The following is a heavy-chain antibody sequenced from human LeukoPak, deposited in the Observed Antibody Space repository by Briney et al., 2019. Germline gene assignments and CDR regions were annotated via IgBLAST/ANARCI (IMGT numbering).Heavy chain of an antibody. CDR2: ITGSGGTT. Sequence: GGSPRLSCAASGVTFSSFAMHWGRQAPALGLRWVSAITGSGGTTYYADSVRGRFTISRDNSKNTPFLQMNSLRAEDTAIYYCAKSRSEVVVAAANYWGQGTLITVSS. CDR1: GVTFSSFA. J-gene: IGHJ4*02. D-gene: IGHD2-15*01. CDR3: AKSRSEVVVAAANY. V-gene: IGHV3-23*01.